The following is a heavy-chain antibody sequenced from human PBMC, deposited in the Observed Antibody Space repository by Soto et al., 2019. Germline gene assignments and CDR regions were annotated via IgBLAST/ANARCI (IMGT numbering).Heavy chain of an antibody. CDR2: ISYDGSNK. Sequence: VQLVESGGGVVQPGKSLRLSCAASGFAFSHYPVHWVRQAPGKGLEWVAVISYDGSNKYYEDSVKGRFTIFRDNSKNTLYLQMNSLRDEDTAVYYCVGEGDCSGGSCSIFDYWGQGTLVTVSS. J-gene: IGHJ4*02. D-gene: IGHD2-15*01. CDR3: VGEGDCSGGSCSIFDY. CDR1: GFAFSHYP. V-gene: IGHV3-30-3*01.